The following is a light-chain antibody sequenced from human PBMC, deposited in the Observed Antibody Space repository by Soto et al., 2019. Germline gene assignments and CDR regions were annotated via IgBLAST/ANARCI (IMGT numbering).Light chain of an antibody. J-gene: IGKJ5*01. Sequence: IQITQCPPKLRESPGEAVALSCRASQSIRTSITWYQQKPGQAPSLLISGASSRETGVPSRFSGTGSGTEFTLTISNLQSDDYAAYYCQQYNSFSPITFGQGTRLEIK. CDR1: QSIRTS. CDR2: GAS. V-gene: IGKV1-5*01. CDR3: QQYNSFSPIT.